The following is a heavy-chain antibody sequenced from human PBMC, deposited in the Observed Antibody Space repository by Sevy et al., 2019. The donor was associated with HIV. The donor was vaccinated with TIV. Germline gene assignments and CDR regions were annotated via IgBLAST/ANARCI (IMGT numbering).Heavy chain of an antibody. Sequence: ASVKDSCKASGYTFTGYYMHWVRQAPGQGLEWMGWINPDSGGPNYAPKFQGRVTLTRDTSISTAYMELSRLKSDETAVYYCVRDDRDGYFDYWGQGTLVTVSS. V-gene: IGHV1-2*02. J-gene: IGHJ4*02. CDR3: VRDDRDGYFDY. CDR1: GYTFTGYY. CDR2: INPDSGGP.